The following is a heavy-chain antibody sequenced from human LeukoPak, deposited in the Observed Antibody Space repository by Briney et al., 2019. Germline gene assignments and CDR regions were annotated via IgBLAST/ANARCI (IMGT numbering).Heavy chain of an antibody. V-gene: IGHV1-24*01. CDR2: FDPEDGET. Sequence: ASVKVSCMVSVYTLTELFMHWVRQAPGKGLEWMGGFDPEDGETIYAQKFQDRVTMTEDTSTDTAYMELSSLRSEDTAVYYCATEHRPVETTQIGTFHDAFDIWGQGTMVTVSS. D-gene: IGHD5-24*01. CDR1: VYTLTELF. J-gene: IGHJ3*02. CDR3: ATEHRPVETTQIGTFHDAFDI.